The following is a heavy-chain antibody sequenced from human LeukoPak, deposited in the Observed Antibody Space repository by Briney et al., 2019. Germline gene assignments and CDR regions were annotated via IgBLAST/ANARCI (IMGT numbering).Heavy chain of an antibody. V-gene: IGHV3-43*02. Sequence: GGSLRLSCVASGLNFDDSAMHWVRQAPGKGLEWVSLISADGGSTFSADSVKGRFSISRDNSKNSLYLQMNSLRSEDTAMYYCAKESGKFDYWAQGTLVAVSS. CDR1: GLNFDDSA. J-gene: IGHJ4*02. CDR2: ISADGGST. CDR3: AKESGKFDY.